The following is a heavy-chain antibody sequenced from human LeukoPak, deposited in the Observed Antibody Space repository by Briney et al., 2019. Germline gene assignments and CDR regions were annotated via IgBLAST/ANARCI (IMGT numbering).Heavy chain of an antibody. CDR2: ISGTGGTT. D-gene: IGHD3-22*01. Sequence: GKSLRLSCAASGFTFSSYAMSWVRQAPGKGLEWVSSISGTGGTTYYADSVKGRFTISRDNSKNTLYLQMNSLRAEDTAVYYCAKVYYDSSGYYSILDYWGQGTLVTVSS. V-gene: IGHV3-23*01. CDR1: GFTFSSYA. J-gene: IGHJ4*02. CDR3: AKVYYDSSGYYSILDY.